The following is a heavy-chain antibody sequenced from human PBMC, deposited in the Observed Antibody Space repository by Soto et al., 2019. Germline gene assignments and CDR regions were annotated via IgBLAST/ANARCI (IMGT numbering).Heavy chain of an antibody. CDR3: AGRCDGTNCLAHFDY. CDR2: IIPIFGTP. CDR1: GGTFNNYV. J-gene: IGHJ4*02. V-gene: IGHV1-69*06. Sequence: SVKVSCKASGGTFNNYVINWVRQAPGQGLEWMAGIIPIFGTPNYAQKFQGRVTITADKSTSTAYMELNSLRSEDTAVYYCAGRCDGTNCLAHFDYWGQGTPVTVSS. D-gene: IGHD2-2*01.